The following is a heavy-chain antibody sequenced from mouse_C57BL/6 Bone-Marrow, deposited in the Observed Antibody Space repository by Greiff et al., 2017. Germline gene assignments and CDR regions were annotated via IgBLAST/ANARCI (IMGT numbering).Heavy chain of an antibody. CDR3: ARDPDYYVSSYGYFDV. V-gene: IGHV3-6*01. CDR1: GYSITSGYY. CDR2: ISYDGSN. D-gene: IGHD1-1*01. J-gene: IGHJ1*03. Sequence: EVHLVESGPGLVKPSQSLSLTCSVTGYSITSGYYWNWIRQFPGNKLEWMGYISYDGSNNYNPSLKNRISITRDTSKNQFFLKLNSVTTEDTATYYCARDPDYYVSSYGYFDVWGTGTTVTVSS.